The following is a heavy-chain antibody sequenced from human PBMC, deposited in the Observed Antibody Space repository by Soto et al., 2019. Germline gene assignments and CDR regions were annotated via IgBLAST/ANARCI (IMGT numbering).Heavy chain of an antibody. CDR1: GFTFSSYG. D-gene: IGHD2-2*03. CDR3: ARGGYCSSTSCYVGGDWFDP. J-gene: IGHJ5*02. CDR2: IWYDGSNK. Sequence: ESGGGVVQPGRSLRLSCAASGFTFSSYGTHWVRQAPGKGLEWVAVIWYDGSNKYYADSVKGRFTISRDNSKNTLYLQMNSLRAEDTAVYYCARGGYCSSTSCYVGGDWFDPWGQGTLVTVSS. V-gene: IGHV3-33*01.